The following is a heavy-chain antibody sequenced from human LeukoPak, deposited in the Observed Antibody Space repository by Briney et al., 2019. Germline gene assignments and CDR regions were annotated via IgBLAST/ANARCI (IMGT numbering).Heavy chain of an antibody. CDR1: GGSISSSSYY. D-gene: IGHD3-22*01. Sequence: PSETLSLTCTVSGGSISSSSYYWGWIRQPPGKGLEWIGSIYYSGSTYYNSSLKSRVTISVDTSKNQFSLKLSSVTAADTAVYYCAREYFYDSSGPYYFDYWGQGTLVTVSS. J-gene: IGHJ4*02. CDR3: AREYFYDSSGPYYFDY. V-gene: IGHV4-39*07. CDR2: IYYSGST.